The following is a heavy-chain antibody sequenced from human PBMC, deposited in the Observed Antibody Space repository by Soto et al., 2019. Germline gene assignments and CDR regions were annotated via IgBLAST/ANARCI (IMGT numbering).Heavy chain of an antibody. CDR3: AREVGYGDFLD. V-gene: IGHV1-3*01. CDR1: GYSFTHYA. Sequence: QVQLVQSGAEVKKPGASVRVSCEASGYSFTHYAIHWVRQAPGQGLEWMGWINAANGNTKYSQKFQGRVTISRDTSATTAHMELSGLRSEDTGVYYCAREVGYGDFLDWGQGTLVTVAS. J-gene: IGHJ4*02. CDR2: INAANGNT. D-gene: IGHD4-17*01.